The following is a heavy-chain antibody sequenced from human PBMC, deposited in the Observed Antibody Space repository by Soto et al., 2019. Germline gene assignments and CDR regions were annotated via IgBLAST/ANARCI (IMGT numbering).Heavy chain of an antibody. D-gene: IGHD1-26*01. CDR1: GFIFENFG. J-gene: IGHJ5*02. Sequence: GGSLRLSCAASGFIFENFGMCWVRQAPGKGLELISSISGSGFKKYYADDVKGRFTISRDNSKSTVYLELNNLSAEDTAVYHCAKNQGVELVPLATVDWFDPWGQGSVVTVSS. V-gene: IGHV3-23*01. CDR2: ISGSGFKK. CDR3: AKNQGVELVPLATVDWFDP.